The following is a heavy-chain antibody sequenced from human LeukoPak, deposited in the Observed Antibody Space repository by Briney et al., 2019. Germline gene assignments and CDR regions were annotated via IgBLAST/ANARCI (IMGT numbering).Heavy chain of an antibody. CDR2: IYYSGST. V-gene: IGHV4-39*07. CDR3: AREIPGGYSSSWYYFDY. Sequence: SETLSLTCTVSGDSISSSSYYWGWIRQPPGKGLEWIGSIYYSGSTSYNPSLKSRVTISLDTSKNQFSLKLTSVTAADTAVYYCAREIPGGYSSSWYYFDYWGQGTLVTVSS. CDR1: GDSISSSSYY. D-gene: IGHD6-13*01. J-gene: IGHJ4*02.